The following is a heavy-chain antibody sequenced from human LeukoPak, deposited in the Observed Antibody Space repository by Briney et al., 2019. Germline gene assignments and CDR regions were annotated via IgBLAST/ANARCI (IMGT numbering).Heavy chain of an antibody. CDR2: ISGDGADT. V-gene: IGHV3-43*02. CDR3: AKDWMGFYLDS. J-gene: IGHJ4*02. D-gene: IGHD2-2*03. Sequence: GGSLRLSCTASGFTFDHFAMHWVRQGPGKGLEWVSLISGDGADTYYADSVKGRFTISRDKTKNPLYLQISSLRSEDTALYYCAKDWMGFYLDSWGQGTPVTVS. CDR1: GFTFDHFA.